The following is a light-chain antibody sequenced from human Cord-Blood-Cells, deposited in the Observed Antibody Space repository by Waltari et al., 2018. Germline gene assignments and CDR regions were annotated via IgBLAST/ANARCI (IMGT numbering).Light chain of an antibody. CDR1: QSISSW. CDR3: QQYNSYSPWT. V-gene: IGKV1-5*01. Sequence: DIKITHSPSTLSASVGTRVTIPCRASQSISSWLAWYQQKPGKAPKLLIYDASSLESGVPSRFSCSGSGTEFTLTISSLQPDDFATYYCQQYNSYSPWTFGQGTKVEIK. CDR2: DAS. J-gene: IGKJ1*01.